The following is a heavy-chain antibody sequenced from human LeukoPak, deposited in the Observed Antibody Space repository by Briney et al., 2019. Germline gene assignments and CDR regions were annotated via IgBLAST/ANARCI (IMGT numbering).Heavy chain of an antibody. D-gene: IGHD3-10*01. V-gene: IGHV4-34*01. J-gene: IGHJ4*02. Sequence: SETLSLTCAVYGGSFRGYYWSWIRQPPGKGLEWIGEINFGGSINYTPSLKSRVTISVDTSKNQFSLKLTSVTAADTAVYYCASGGALWFGELLDYWGQGTLVTVSS. CDR1: GGSFRGYY. CDR2: INFGGSI. CDR3: ASGGALWFGELLDY.